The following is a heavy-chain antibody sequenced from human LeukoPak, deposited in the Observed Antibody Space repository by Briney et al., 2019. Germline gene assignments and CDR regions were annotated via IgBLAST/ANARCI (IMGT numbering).Heavy chain of an antibody. V-gene: IGHV3-7*01. Sequence: GGSLRLSCAASGFTVSSNYMSWVRQAPGKGLEWVANIKQDGSEKYYVDSVKGRFTISRGNAKNSLFLQMNSLRAEDTAVYYCARDYYDILTGMGGFDYWGQGTLVTVSS. J-gene: IGHJ4*02. CDR3: ARDYYDILTGMGGFDY. D-gene: IGHD3-9*01. CDR2: IKQDGSEK. CDR1: GFTVSSNY.